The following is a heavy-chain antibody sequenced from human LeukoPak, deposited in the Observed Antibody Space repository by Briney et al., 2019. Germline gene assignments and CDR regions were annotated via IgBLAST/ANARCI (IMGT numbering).Heavy chain of an antibody. CDR2: INHSGST. D-gene: IGHD3-10*01. CDR3: AISDDYYMDV. CDR1: GGSFSGYY. V-gene: IGHV4-34*01. J-gene: IGHJ6*03. Sequence: NSSETLSLTCAVYGGSFSGYYWSWIRQPPGKGLEWIGEINHSGSTNYNPSLKSRVTISVDTSKNQFSLKLSSVTAADTAVYYCAISDDYYMDVWGKGTTVTVSS.